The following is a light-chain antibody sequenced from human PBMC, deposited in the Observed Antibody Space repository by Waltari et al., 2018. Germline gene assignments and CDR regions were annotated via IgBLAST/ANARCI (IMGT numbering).Light chain of an antibody. CDR2: WAS. CDR3: QQYYNSPLT. V-gene: IGKV4-1*01. Sequence: DIVMTQSPDSLAVSLGERATINCNSSQSVLYSSNNKNFLAWYQQKPGQPPKLIIYWASTRESGVPDRFSGSESGTDFTLTISSLQAEDVAVYYCQQYYNSPLTFGGGTKVEIK. CDR1: QSVLYSSNNKNF. J-gene: IGKJ4*01.